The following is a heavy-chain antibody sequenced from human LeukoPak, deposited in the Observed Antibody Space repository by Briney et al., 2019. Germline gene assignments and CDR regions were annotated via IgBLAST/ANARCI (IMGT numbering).Heavy chain of an antibody. CDR2: ISAYNGNT. Sequence: ASVKVSCKASGYTFTSYGISWVRQAPGQGLEWMGWISAYNGNTNYAQKLQGRVTMTTDTSTSTAYMELRSLRSDDTAVYYCARDSPTVTILVDAFHIWGQGTMVTVSS. CDR1: GYTFTSYG. CDR3: ARDSPTVTILVDAFHI. J-gene: IGHJ3*02. V-gene: IGHV1-18*01. D-gene: IGHD4-17*01.